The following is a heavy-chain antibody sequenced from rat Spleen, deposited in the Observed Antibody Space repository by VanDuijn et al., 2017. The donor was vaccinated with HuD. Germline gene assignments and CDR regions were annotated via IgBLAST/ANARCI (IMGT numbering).Heavy chain of an antibody. CDR1: GFTFSSYW. V-gene: IGHV5-58*01. CDR2: ISSDGVNT. Sequence: EVQLVATGGGSVQPGRSLKLSCVASGFTFSSYWMYWGRQAPGKGLEWVSSISSDGVNTHYPDSVRGRFTISRDNAENTVCLQMNSLRSEDTATYYCATSQLGPGYWGQGVMVTVSS. J-gene: IGHJ2*01. D-gene: IGHD5-1*01. CDR3: ATSQLGPGY.